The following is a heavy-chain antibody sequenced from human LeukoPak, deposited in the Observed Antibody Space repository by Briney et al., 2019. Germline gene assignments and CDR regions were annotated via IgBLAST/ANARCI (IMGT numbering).Heavy chain of an antibody. CDR2: INHSGST. CDR3: ARAPGGYGSGSYYKGGRFGLDY. D-gene: IGHD3-10*01. J-gene: IGHJ4*02. V-gene: IGHV4-34*01. CDR1: GGSFSGYY. Sequence: SETLSLTCAVYGGSFSGYYWSWIRQPPGKGLEWIGEINHSGSTNCNPSLKSRVTISVDTSKNQFSLKLSSVTAADTAVYYCARAPGGYGSGSYYKGGRFGLDYWGQGTLVTVSS.